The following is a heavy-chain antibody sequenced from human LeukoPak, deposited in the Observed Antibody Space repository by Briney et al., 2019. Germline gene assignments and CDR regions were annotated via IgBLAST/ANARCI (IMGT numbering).Heavy chain of an antibody. V-gene: IGHV3-53*01. J-gene: IGHJ6*04. CDR1: GFTFSSYG. CDR3: AREIGYYFDNHSSRLRGRFDV. D-gene: IGHD3-22*01. Sequence: PGGSLRLSCAASGFTFSSYGMHWVRQAPGKGLEWVSVIYSTDKTNYADSVQGRFTISRDPSKNTVYLQMNSLRGEDTAVYYCAREIGYYFDNHSSRLRGRFDVWGTGTTVIVSS. CDR2: IYSTDKT.